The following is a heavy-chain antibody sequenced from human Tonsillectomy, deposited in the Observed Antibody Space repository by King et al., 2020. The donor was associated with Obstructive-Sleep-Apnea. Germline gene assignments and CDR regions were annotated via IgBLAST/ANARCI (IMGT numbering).Heavy chain of an antibody. V-gene: IGHV4-31*03. CDR2: IYYSGST. J-gene: IGHJ4*02. Sequence: QLQESGPGLVKPSQTLSLTCTFSGGSISSGGYYCSWIRQHPGNELEWSGYIYYSGSTYYNPSLKSRVTISVDTSKNQFSLKLSSVTAADTAVYYCARESSAYGGNDWGQGTLVTVSS. CDR1: GGSISSGGYY. D-gene: IGHD4-23*01. CDR3: ARESSAYGGND.